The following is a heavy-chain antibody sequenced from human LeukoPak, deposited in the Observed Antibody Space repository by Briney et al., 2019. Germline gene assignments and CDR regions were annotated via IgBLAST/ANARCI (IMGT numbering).Heavy chain of an antibody. Sequence: GGSLRLSCAASGFTFSSYWMHWVRQAPGKGLVWVSRINSDGSTTTYADSVKGRFTISRDNAKNTLYLQMNGLRAEDTAVYYCTRGGRSTSYYWYYWGQGALVTVSS. CDR3: TRGGRSTSYYWYY. CDR2: INSDGSTT. CDR1: GFTFSSYW. D-gene: IGHD2-2*01. J-gene: IGHJ4*02. V-gene: IGHV3-74*01.